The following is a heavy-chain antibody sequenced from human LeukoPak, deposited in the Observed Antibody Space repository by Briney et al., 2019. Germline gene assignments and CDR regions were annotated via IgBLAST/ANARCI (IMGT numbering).Heavy chain of an antibody. Sequence: GSSVKVSCKASGGTFSSYAISWVRQAPGQGLEWMGGIIPIFGTANYAQKFQGRVTITADESTSTAYMELSSLRSEDTAVYYCARAGDYDFWSGYYNSWFDPWGQGTLVTVSS. CDR3: ARAGDYDFWSGYYNSWFDP. D-gene: IGHD3-3*01. CDR1: GGTFSSYA. J-gene: IGHJ5*02. V-gene: IGHV1-69*01. CDR2: IIPIFGTA.